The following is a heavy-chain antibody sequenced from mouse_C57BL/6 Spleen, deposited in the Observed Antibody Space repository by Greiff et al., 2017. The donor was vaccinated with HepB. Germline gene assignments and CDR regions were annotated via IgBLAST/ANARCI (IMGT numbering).Heavy chain of an antibody. V-gene: IGHV5-9-1*02. CDR3: TREGDGYPWFAY. CDR1: GFTFSSYA. Sequence: EVMLVESGEGLVKPGGSLKLSCAASGFTFSSYAMSWVRQTPEKRLEWVAYISSGGDYIYYADTVKGRFTISRDNARNTLYLQMSSLKSEDTAMYYCTREGDGYPWFAYWGQGTLVTVSA. J-gene: IGHJ3*01. CDR2: ISSGGDYI. D-gene: IGHD2-3*01.